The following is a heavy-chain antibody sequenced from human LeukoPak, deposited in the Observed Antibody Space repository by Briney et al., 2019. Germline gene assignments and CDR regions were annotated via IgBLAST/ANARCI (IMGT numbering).Heavy chain of an antibody. Sequence: PSETLSLTCTVSGGSISSGDYYWSWIRQPPGKGLEWIGYIYYSGSTNYNPSLKSRVTMSVDTSKNQFSLKLSSVTAADTAVYYCARSLPSSSKAFDIWGQGAMVTVSS. CDR2: IYYSGST. CDR3: ARSLPSSSKAFDI. D-gene: IGHD6-6*01. CDR1: GGSISSGDYY. V-gene: IGHV4-61*08. J-gene: IGHJ3*02.